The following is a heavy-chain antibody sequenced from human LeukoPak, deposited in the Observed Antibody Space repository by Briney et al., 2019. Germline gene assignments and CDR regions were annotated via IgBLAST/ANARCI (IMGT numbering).Heavy chain of an antibody. V-gene: IGHV1-18*01. D-gene: IGHD3-3*02. CDR3: ARISSLALIHGLYDAFDI. CDR1: GYNFTNYG. J-gene: IGHJ3*02. Sequence: GASVKVSCRGFGYNFTNYGISWVRQAPGQGLEWMGWISAYNGNTNYAQKLQGRVTMTTDTSTSTVYMELSSLRSEDTAVYYCARISSLALIHGLYDAFDIWGQGTMVTVSS. CDR2: ISAYNGNT.